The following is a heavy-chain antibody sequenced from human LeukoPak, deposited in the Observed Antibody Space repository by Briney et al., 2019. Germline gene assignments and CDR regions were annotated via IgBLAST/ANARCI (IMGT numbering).Heavy chain of an antibody. CDR1: GGSISSYY. V-gene: IGHV4-59*01. CDR3: ARSRGSGWSEDYFDY. J-gene: IGHJ4*02. D-gene: IGHD6-19*01. Sequence: SETLSLTCTVSGGSISSYYWSWIRQPPGKGLEWIGYIYYSGSTNYNPSLKSRVTIPVDTSKNQFSLKLSSVTAADTAVYYCARSRGSGWSEDYFDYWGQGTLVTVSS. CDR2: IYYSGST.